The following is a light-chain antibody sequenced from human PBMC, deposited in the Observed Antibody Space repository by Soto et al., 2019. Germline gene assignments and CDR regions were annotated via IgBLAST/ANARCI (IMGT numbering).Light chain of an antibody. CDR3: QQYSSPPYT. V-gene: IGKV3-20*01. J-gene: IGKJ2*01. CDR2: GAS. Sequence: EIVLTQSPGTLSLSPGERATLSCRASQSVSSSYLAWYQQKPGQAPRLLIYGASSRATGIPDMFSGSGSGTDFTLISSRLEHEFVADYYYQQYSSPPYTFGQGTKLEIK. CDR1: QSVSSSY.